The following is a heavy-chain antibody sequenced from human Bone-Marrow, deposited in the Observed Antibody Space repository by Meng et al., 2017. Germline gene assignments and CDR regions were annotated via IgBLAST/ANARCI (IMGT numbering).Heavy chain of an antibody. CDR1: EFTFSTYW. Sequence: GASLKISCGASEFTFSTYWMTWVRQAPGKGLEWVANRNQDGSEKYYVDSVKGRFTISRDNAKNSLYLQMNSLSADDTAVFYCARDGRGYGMDGWGQGTTVTVSS. V-gene: IGHV3-7*01. CDR2: RNQDGSEK. CDR3: ARDGRGYGMDG. D-gene: IGHD3-10*01. J-gene: IGHJ6*02.